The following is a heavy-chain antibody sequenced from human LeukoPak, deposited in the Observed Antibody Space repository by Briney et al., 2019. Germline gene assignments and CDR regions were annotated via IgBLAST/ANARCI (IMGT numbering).Heavy chain of an antibody. D-gene: IGHD3-9*01. CDR2: IRYDGSNK. CDR1: GFTFSSYG. J-gene: IGHJ5*02. Sequence: PGGSLRLSCAASGFTFSSYGMHWVRQAPGKGLEWVAFIRYDGSNKYYADSVKGRFTISRDNSKNTLYLQMNSLRAEDTAVYYCASLGPVLRYLTFDPWGQGTLVTVSS. CDR3: ASLGPVLRYLTFDP. V-gene: IGHV3-30*02.